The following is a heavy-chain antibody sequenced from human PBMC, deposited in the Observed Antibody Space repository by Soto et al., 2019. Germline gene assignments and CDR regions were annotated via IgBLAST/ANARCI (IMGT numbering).Heavy chain of an antibody. V-gene: IGHV1-69*13. CDR1: GGTFSSYA. Sequence: ASVKVSCTASGGTFSSYAISWVGQAPGQGLEWMGGIIPIFGTANYAQKFQGRVTITADESTSTAYMELSSLRSEDTAVYYCARDTEYWFDIWGQGTMVTVSS. D-gene: IGHD6-6*01. CDR2: IIPIFGTA. J-gene: IGHJ3*02. CDR3: ARDTEYWFDI.